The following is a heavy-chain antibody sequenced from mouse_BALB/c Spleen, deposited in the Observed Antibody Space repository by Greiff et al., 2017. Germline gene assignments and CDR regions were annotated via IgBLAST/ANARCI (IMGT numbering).Heavy chain of an antibody. CDR2: ISSGSSTI. CDR3: ARSTTWYAMDY. D-gene: IGHD1-1*01. V-gene: IGHV5-17*02. J-gene: IGHJ4*01. CDR1: GFTFSSFG. Sequence: EVKLVESGGGLVQPGGSRKLSCAASGFTFSSFGMHWVRQAPEKGLEWVAYISSGSSTIYYADTVKGRFTISRDNPKNTLFLQMTSLRSEDTAMYYCARSTTWYAMDYWGQGTSVTVSS.